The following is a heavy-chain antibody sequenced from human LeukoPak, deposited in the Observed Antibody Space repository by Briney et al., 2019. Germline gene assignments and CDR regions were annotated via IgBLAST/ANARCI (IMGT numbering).Heavy chain of an antibody. CDR2: INHSGST. V-gene: IGHV4-34*09. CDR3: ARVSGADRGETLFDY. J-gene: IGHJ4*02. CDR1: GGSFSGYY. D-gene: IGHD3-10*01. Sequence: PSETLSLTCAVYGGSFSGYYWSWIRQPPGKGLEWIGEINHSGSTNYNPSLKSRVTISVDTSKNQFSLKLSSVTAADTAVYYCARVSGADRGETLFDYWGQGTLVTVSS.